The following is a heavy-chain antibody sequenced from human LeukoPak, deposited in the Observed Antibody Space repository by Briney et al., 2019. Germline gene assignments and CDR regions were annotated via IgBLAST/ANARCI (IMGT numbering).Heavy chain of an antibody. J-gene: IGHJ4*02. CDR1: GFTFSSYG. CDR3: TTDPPTHAIVVVPAAIVS. D-gene: IGHD2-2*01. V-gene: IGHV3-30*03. CDR2: ISYDGSNK. Sequence: SGGSLRLSCAASGFTFSSYGMHWVRQAPGKGLEWVAVISYDGSNKYYADSVKGRFTISRDNSKNTLYLQMNSLKTEDTAVYYCTTDPPTHAIVVVPAAIVSGGQGTLVTVSS.